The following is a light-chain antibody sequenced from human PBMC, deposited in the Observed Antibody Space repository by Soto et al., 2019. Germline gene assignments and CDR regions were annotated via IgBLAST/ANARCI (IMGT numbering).Light chain of an antibody. Sequence: DIQMTQSPSSLSASVGDRVTITCRANQSISSYVSWYQQKLGKVPKLLIYSASSLQSGVPSRFSGSRSETDFTLTISSLQPEDFAIYYCQQTYRTPITFGQGTRLEIK. CDR1: QSISSY. V-gene: IGKV1-39*01. J-gene: IGKJ5*01. CDR2: SAS. CDR3: QQTYRTPIT.